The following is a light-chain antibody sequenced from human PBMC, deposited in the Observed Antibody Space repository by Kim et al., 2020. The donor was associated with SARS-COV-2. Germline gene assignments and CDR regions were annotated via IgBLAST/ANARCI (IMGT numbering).Light chain of an antibody. V-gene: IGKV3-11*01. CDR2: DAS. J-gene: IGKJ5*01. CDR1: QSVGTQ. Sequence: EIVLTQSPATLSLSPGERATLSCRASQSVGTQLAWYQQRPGQAPRLLLHDASNRATGIPARFSGSGSGTDFTLSISSLEPEDVAVYYCQQRSNWPITFGQGTQLEIK. CDR3: QQRSNWPIT.